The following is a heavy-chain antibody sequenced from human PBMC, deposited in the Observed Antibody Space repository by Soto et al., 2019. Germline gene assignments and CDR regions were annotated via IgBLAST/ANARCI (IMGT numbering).Heavy chain of an antibody. CDR3: ARGRGKYDILTGYFLACLGY. CDR2: INPNSGGT. Sequence: ASVTVSCKASGYTFTGYYMHWVRQAPGQGLEWMGWINPNSGGTNYAQKFQGRVTMTRDTSISTAYMELSRLRSDDTAVYCCARGRGKYDILTGYFLACLGYWGQGTLVTVSS. CDR1: GYTFTGYY. V-gene: IGHV1-2*02. D-gene: IGHD3-9*01. J-gene: IGHJ4*02.